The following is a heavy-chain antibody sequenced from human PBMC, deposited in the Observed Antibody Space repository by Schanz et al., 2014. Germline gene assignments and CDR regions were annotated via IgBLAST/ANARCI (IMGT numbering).Heavy chain of an antibody. CDR1: GYTFISYG. Sequence: QVQLVQSGAEVRKPGASVKVSCKASGYTFISYGISWVRQAPGQGLEWMGRINAGTGNTEYSQKFQGRVTMTTDTSTSTAYMELRSLRSDDTAVYYCARDRRRYCSTASCLHDNWFDPWGQGTLVIVSS. CDR3: ARDRRRYCSTASCLHDNWFDP. CDR2: INAGTGNT. J-gene: IGHJ5*02. V-gene: IGHV1-18*01. D-gene: IGHD2-2*01.